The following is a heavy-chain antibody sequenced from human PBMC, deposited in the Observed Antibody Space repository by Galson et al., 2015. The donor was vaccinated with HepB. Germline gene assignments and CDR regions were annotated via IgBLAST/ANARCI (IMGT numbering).Heavy chain of an antibody. CDR3: ARDQSAAGSNIALDY. V-gene: IGHV1-2*02. J-gene: IGHJ4*02. D-gene: IGHD6-13*01. Sequence: SVKVSCKASGYTFTGYYIHWVRQAPGQGLQWMGWINPHSGGSNYAQNFQGRVTMTWDTSSDTASMDLRRLRSDDTAVYYCARDQSAAGSNIALDYWGQGTLVTVSS. CDR1: GYTFTGYY. CDR2: INPHSGGS.